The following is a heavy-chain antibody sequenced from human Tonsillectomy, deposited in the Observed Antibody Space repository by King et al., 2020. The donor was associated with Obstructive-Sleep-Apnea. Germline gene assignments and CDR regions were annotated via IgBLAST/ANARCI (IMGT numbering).Heavy chain of an antibody. CDR3: TTEVAAAGTGWFDP. J-gene: IGHJ5*02. CDR1: GFTFSNAW. CDR2: IKSKTDGGTT. D-gene: IGHD6-13*01. V-gene: IGHV3-15*01. Sequence: VQLVESGGGLVKPGGSLRLSCAASGFTFSNAWMSWVRQAPGKGLEWVGRIKSKTDGGTTDYAAPVKGRFTSSRDDSKNTLYLQMNRLKTEDPAVFYCTTEVAAAGTGWFDPWGQGTLVTVSP.